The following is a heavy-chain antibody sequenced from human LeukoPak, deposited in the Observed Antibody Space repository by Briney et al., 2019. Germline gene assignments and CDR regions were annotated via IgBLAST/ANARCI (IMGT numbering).Heavy chain of an antibody. CDR1: GGPINNYY. Sequence: SETLSLTCTVSGGPINNYYWSWIRQPPGKGLEWIGYIYYSGSTNYNPPLKSRVTISVDTSKNQFSLNLSSLTAADTAVYYCARHRGSGYPYFDYWGQGTLVTVSS. CDR2: IYYSGST. V-gene: IGHV4-59*01. CDR3: ARHRGSGYPYFDY. J-gene: IGHJ4*02. D-gene: IGHD3-22*01.